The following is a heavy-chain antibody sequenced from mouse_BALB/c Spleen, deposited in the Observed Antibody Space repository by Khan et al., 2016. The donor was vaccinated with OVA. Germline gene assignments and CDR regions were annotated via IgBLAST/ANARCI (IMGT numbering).Heavy chain of an antibody. J-gene: IGHJ3*01. CDR3: ARGGGTAPFAY. Sequence: VELVESGGGLVQPGGSRKLSCAASGFTFSAYGMAWVRQAPGKGPAWVAFISDLAYTFYYADTVTGRFTLSRETAQNTLYLEMSSLRSGDTAMYYCARGGGTAPFAYWGQGTLVTVSA. CDR1: GFTFSAYG. D-gene: IGHD1-2*01. CDR2: ISDLAYTF. V-gene: IGHV5-15*02.